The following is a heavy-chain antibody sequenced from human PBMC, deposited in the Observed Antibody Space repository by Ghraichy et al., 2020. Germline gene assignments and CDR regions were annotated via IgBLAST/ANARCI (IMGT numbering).Heavy chain of an antibody. CDR1: GFTFSHFA. J-gene: IGHJ6*02. V-gene: IGHV3-23*01. CDR2: ITSGGST. CDR3: ARYCIGTACRNPGHFYGMDV. D-gene: IGHD2-15*01. Sequence: GGSLRLSCAASGFTFSHFAMSWVRQAPGKGLEWVSAITSGGSTYYADSVKGRFTISRDNSKDTLSLQMNSLRAEDAAVYSCARYCIGTACRNPGHFYGMDVWGQGTTVTVSS.